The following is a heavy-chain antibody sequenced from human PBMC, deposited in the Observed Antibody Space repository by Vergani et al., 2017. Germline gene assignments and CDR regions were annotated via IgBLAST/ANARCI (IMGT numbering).Heavy chain of an antibody. V-gene: IGHV3-30*18. J-gene: IGHJ4*02. Sequence: QVHLVESGGGVVQPGRSLTLSCVASGFSFRGHGMHWVRQAPGKGLEWVAMISYDGDRRDYGDFAKGRFTISRDSSQTVYLQMNSLQVEDTAMYFCAKELSYSTAWPHFYFRGQGTLVTDS. CDR2: ISYDGDRR. CDR3: AKELSYSTAWPHFYF. D-gene: IGHD4-11*01. CDR1: GFSFRGHG.